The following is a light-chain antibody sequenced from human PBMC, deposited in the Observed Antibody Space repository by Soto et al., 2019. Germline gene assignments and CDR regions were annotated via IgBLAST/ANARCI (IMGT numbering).Light chain of an antibody. CDR1: QSVGNY. CDR2: DAS. Sequence: EIVLTQSPATLSLSPGERATLSCRASQSVGNYLAWYQQKPGQAPRLLIYDASKRASVIPPRFSGSGSGTDFTLTISSLEPEDFAVYYCQQRSDGTRFTFVPGTKVDI. CDR3: QQRSDGTRFT. V-gene: IGKV3-11*01. J-gene: IGKJ3*01.